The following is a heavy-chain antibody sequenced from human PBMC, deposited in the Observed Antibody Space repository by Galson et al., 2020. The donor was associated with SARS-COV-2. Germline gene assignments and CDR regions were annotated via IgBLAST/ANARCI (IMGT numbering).Heavy chain of an antibody. CDR2: ISAYNGNT. J-gene: IGHJ4*02. CDR3: AREAGNVDIVAPHFLY. D-gene: IGHD5-12*01. Sequence: ASVKVSCKASGYTFTSYGISWVRQAPGQGLEWMGWISAYNGNTNYAQKLQGRVTMTTDTSTSTAYMELRSLRSDDTAVYYCAREAGNVDIVAPHFLYWGQGTLVTVSS. V-gene: IGHV1-18*01. CDR1: GYTFTSYG.